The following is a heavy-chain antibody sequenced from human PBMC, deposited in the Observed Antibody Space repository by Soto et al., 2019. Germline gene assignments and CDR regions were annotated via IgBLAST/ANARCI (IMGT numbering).Heavy chain of an antibody. Sequence: GGTLRLSWAASGFIFKMYWMPRVRQRSGKGLVWISRIYSDGSYTDYADSVKGRFTIARENVNDTLYLQMNNLRAEDSGLYYCTRGPRPISTGTGAYWGQGTQVAVAS. D-gene: IGHD3-10*01. CDR2: IYSDGSYT. CDR3: TRGPRPISTGTGAY. V-gene: IGHV3-74*01. CDR1: GFIFKMYW. J-gene: IGHJ4*02.